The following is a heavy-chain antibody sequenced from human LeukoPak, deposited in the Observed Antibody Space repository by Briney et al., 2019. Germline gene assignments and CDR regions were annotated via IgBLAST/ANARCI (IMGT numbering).Heavy chain of an antibody. Sequence: GGSLRLSCAASGFTFSSYEMNWVRQAPGKGLEWVSYISSSGSTIYYADSVKGRFTISRDNAKNSLYLQMNSLRAEDTAVYYCARDYYGSDESYYYMDVWGKGTTVTISS. J-gene: IGHJ6*03. CDR1: GFTFSSYE. CDR3: ARDYYGSDESYYYMDV. D-gene: IGHD3-10*01. CDR2: ISSSGSTI. V-gene: IGHV3-48*03.